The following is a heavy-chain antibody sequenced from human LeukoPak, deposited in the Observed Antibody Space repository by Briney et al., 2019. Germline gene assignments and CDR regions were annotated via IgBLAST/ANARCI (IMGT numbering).Heavy chain of an antibody. CDR3: AREYSSSSGRRAFDI. V-gene: IGHV4-59*08. Sequence: SETLSLTCTVSGGSISGYYWSWIRQPPGKGLEWIGYIYYSGSTNYNPSLKSRLTISIDTSENQFSLKLSSVTAADTAVYYCAREYSSSSGRRAFDIWGEGTMVTVSS. CDR1: GGSISGYY. D-gene: IGHD6-6*01. J-gene: IGHJ3*02. CDR2: IYYSGST.